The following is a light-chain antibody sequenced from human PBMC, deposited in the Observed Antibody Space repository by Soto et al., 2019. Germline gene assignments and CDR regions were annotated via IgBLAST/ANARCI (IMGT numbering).Light chain of an antibody. Sequence: EIVITQSPSTLSVSPGERATLSCRASQSISNYLAWYQQKPGQAPRLLIYGASTRATGIPDRFSGSGYGTEFTLTVSRLQSEDFAVYYCQQSDIWPRTFGQGTKVDIK. CDR1: QSISNY. J-gene: IGKJ1*01. V-gene: IGKV3-15*01. CDR3: QQSDIWPRT. CDR2: GAS.